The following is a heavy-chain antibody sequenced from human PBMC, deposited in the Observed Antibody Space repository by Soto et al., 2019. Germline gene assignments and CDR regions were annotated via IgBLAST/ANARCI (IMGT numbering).Heavy chain of an antibody. Sequence: QLQLQESGPGLVKPSETLSLTCTVSGGSISSDTYYWGGIRQPPGKGLEWIGSLYYSGSTFYNPSIKSRVTISVDTSKHQFSLNLSSVTAADTAVYCCASPHGAGWYGFDYWGQGTLATVSS. CDR2: LYYSGST. D-gene: IGHD6-19*01. V-gene: IGHV4-39*01. J-gene: IGHJ4*02. CDR1: GGSISSDTYY. CDR3: ASPHGAGWYGFDY.